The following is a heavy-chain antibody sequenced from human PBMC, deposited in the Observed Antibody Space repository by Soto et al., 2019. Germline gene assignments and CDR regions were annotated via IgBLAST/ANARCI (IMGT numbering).Heavy chain of an antibody. D-gene: IGHD2-15*01. CDR1: GGSISSYY. J-gene: IGHJ4*02. Sequence: SETLSLTCTVSGGSISSYYWSWIRQPPGKGLEWIGYIYYSGSTNYNPSLKSRVTISVYTSKNQFSLKLSSVTAADTAVYYCARGGGRCSGGSCYDDYWGQGTLVTVSS. V-gene: IGHV4-59*12. CDR3: ARGGGRCSGGSCYDDY. CDR2: IYYSGST.